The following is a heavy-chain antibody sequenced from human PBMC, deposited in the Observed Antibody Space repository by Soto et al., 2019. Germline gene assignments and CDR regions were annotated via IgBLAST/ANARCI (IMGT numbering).Heavy chain of an antibody. CDR3: ARVVYSGYDTFDY. CDR1: GYTFTSFY. D-gene: IGHD5-12*01. Sequence: QVQLVQSGAEVKKPGASVKVSCKASGYTFTSFYMHWVRQAPGQGLEWMGIINPSGGSISYAQKFQGRVTMTRDTSTSTVYMELSSLRSEDTAVYYCARVVYSGYDTFDYWGQGTLVTVSS. J-gene: IGHJ4*02. CDR2: INPSGGSI. V-gene: IGHV1-46*03.